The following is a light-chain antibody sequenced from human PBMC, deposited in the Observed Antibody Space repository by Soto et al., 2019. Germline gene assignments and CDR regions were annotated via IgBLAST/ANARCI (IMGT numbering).Light chain of an antibody. V-gene: IGKV3-20*01. J-gene: IGKJ1*01. CDR1: QSVSNDF. CDR2: GAS. CDR3: QQYGSSPPRT. Sequence: EIVLTQSPGILSLSPGERAPLSCRASQSVSNDFLAWYQQKPGQAPRLLIYGASTRATDVPDRFSGSGSGADFTLSISRLEPEDFAVYYCQQYGSSPPRTFGQGTKVEMK.